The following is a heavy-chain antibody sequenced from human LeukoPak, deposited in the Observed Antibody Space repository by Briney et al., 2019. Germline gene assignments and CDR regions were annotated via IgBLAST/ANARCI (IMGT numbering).Heavy chain of an antibody. V-gene: IGHV4-38-2*02. CDR1: GGSISSYY. D-gene: IGHD5/OR15-5a*01. CDR2: IYHSGST. Sequence: SETLSLTCTVSGGSISSYYWSWIRQPPGKGLEWIGSIYHSGSTYYNPSLKSRVTISVDTSKNQFSLKLSSVTAADTAVYYCARANRVSLYYFDYWGQGTLVTVSS. J-gene: IGHJ4*02. CDR3: ARANRVSLYYFDY.